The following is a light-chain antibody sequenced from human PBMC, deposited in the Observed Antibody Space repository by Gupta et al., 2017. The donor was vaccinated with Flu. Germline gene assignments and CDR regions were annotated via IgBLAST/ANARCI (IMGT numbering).Light chain of an antibody. J-gene: IGKJ1*01. CDR1: QGISSN. Sequence: EIVMTQSPGTLSVSPGERATLSCRASQGISSNVAWYQQKPGQAPRLLIYGASTRATGVPARFSGSGSGTEFTLTISSLQSEDFAVYYCQQYNNWPPWTFGQGTKVEIK. V-gene: IGKV3-15*01. CDR3: QQYNNWPPWT. CDR2: GAS.